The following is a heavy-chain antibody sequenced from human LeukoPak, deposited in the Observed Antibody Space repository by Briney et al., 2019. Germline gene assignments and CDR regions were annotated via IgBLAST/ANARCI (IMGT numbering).Heavy chain of an antibody. J-gene: IGHJ4*02. Sequence: GRSLRLSCAASGFTFSSYVMTWVRQAPGKGLEWVSAISTSGDSTYYADSVRGRFTISRDNSKNTLYLQMTSLRAEDTAVYYCARKVYHRFDYWGQGTLVTVSS. V-gene: IGHV3-23*01. CDR1: GFTFSSYV. CDR2: ISTSGDST. CDR3: ARKVYHRFDY. D-gene: IGHD2-2*01.